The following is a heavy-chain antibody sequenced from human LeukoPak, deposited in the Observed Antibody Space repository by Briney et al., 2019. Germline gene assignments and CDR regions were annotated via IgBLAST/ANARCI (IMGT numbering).Heavy chain of an antibody. J-gene: IGHJ3*02. Sequence: GESLKISCKGSGYSFTSYWIGWVRQMPGKGLEWMGIIYPGDSDTRYSPSFQGQVTISADKSISTAYLQWSSLKASDTAMYYCAGELWFGELSLNDAFDIWGQGTMVTVSS. V-gene: IGHV5-51*01. CDR3: AGELWFGELSLNDAFDI. CDR2: IYPGDSDT. CDR1: GYSFTSYW. D-gene: IGHD3-10*01.